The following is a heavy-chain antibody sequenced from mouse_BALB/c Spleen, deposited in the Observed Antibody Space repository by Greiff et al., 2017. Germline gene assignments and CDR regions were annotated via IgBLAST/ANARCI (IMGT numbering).Heavy chain of an antibody. J-gene: IGHJ4*01. V-gene: IGHV3-6*02. Sequence: EVQRVESGPGLVKPSQSLSLTCSVTGYSITSGYYWNWIRQFPGNKLEWMGYISYDGSNNYNPSLKNRISITRDTSKNQFFLKLNSVTTEDTATYYCARDQDYYGSMDYWGQGTSVTVSS. CDR3: ARDQDYYGSMDY. CDR2: ISYDGSN. D-gene: IGHD2-2*01. CDR1: GYSITSGYY.